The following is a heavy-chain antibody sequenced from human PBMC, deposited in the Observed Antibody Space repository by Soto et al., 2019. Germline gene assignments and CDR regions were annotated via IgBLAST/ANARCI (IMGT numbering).Heavy chain of an antibody. J-gene: IGHJ5*02. CDR3: ARRPERIAEIGWFDP. CDR1: GFTFSSYS. V-gene: IGHV3-48*01. D-gene: IGHD6-13*01. Sequence: GGTLRLSCAASGFTFSSYSMNWVRQAPGKGLEWVSYISSSSSTIYYADSVKGRLTISRDNAKNSLYLQMNSLRAEDTAVYYCARRPERIAEIGWFDPWGQGTLVTVSS. CDR2: ISSSSSTI.